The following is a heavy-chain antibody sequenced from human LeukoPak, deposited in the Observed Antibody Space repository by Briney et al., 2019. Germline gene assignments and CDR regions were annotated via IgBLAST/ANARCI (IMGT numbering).Heavy chain of an antibody. D-gene: IGHD6-13*01. CDR3: AKDGSAAASNWFDP. CDR2: ISWNSGSI. J-gene: IGHJ5*02. Sequence: GGSLRFSCAAAGFTFDDYAKHWVRHAPGKGLVWVSGISWNSGSIDYADSVKGRFIISRDNAKNSLYLQMNSLRAEDTALYYCAKDGSAAASNWFDPWGQGTLVTVSS. CDR1: GFTFDDYA. V-gene: IGHV3-9*01.